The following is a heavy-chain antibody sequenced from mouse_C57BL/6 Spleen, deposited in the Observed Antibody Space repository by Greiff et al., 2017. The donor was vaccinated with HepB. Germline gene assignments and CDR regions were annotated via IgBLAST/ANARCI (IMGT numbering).Heavy chain of an antibody. J-gene: IGHJ3*01. D-gene: IGHD1-1*01. V-gene: IGHV14-2*01. Sequence: EVKLMESGAELVKPGASVKLSCTASGFNIKDYYMHWVKQRTEQGLEWIGRIDPEDGETKYAPKFQGKATITADTSSNTAYLQLSSLTSEDTAVYYCARSPTSYGSTLPFAYWGQGTLVTVSA. CDR2: IDPEDGET. CDR1: GFNIKDYY. CDR3: ARSPTSYGSTLPFAY.